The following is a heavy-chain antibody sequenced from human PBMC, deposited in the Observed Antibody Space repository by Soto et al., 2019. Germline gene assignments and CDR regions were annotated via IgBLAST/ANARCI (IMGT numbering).Heavy chain of an antibody. J-gene: IGHJ6*02. V-gene: IGHV1-18*01. CDR2: ISDYSGNT. Sequence: AASVKVSCKASGYTFTNYGISWVRQAPGQGLEWMGWISDYSGNTNYIQRFQGRVTMTTDTSTTTAYMELRSLRSDDTAVYYCARDSAPVTTASYYYGINVWGQGTTVTVSS. CDR3: ARDSAPVTTASYYYGINV. CDR1: GYTFTNYG. D-gene: IGHD3-22*01.